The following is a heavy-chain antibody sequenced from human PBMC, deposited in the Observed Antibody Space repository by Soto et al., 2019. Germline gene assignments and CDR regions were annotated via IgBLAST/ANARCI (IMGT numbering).Heavy chain of an antibody. CDR1: GFTFSSYE. Sequence: PGGSPRLSCAASGFTFSSYEMNWVRQAPGKGLEWVSYISSSGSTIYYADSVKGRFTISRDNAKNSLYLQMNSLRAEDTAVYYCARVLELPAYYFDYWGQGTLVTVSS. CDR2: ISSSGSTI. J-gene: IGHJ4*02. CDR3: ARVLELPAYYFDY. D-gene: IGHD1-7*01. V-gene: IGHV3-48*03.